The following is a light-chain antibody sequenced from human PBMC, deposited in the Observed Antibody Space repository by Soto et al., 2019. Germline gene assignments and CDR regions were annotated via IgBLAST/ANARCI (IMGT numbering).Light chain of an antibody. CDR2: KIS. V-gene: IGKV2-24*01. Sequence: DIVLTQTPLSSPVTLGQPASISCKSSQSLVHIYGNTYLSWLQQRPGQPPRLLIYKISNRVSGVPERFSGSGAGTDFTLKISRVEAEDVGIYYCMQATQFPALTFGGGTKVEIK. J-gene: IGKJ4*01. CDR1: QSLVHIYGNTY. CDR3: MQATQFPALT.